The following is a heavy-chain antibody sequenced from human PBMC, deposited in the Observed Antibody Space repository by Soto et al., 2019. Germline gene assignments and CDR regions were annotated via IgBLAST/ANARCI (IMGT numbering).Heavy chain of an antibody. CDR3: ASSGGGEDY. CDR1: GGSISSSHW. J-gene: IGHJ4*02. V-gene: IGHV4-4*02. Sequence: QVQLQESGPGLVKPSGTLSLTCAVSGGSISSSHWWSWVRQPPGKGLEWIGEIYHSGSTNYSPSLKSRVPISVAKSKNQFSLRLISVTAADPAVYYCASSGGGEDYWGQGTLVTVSS. CDR2: IYHSGST. D-gene: IGHD3-16*01.